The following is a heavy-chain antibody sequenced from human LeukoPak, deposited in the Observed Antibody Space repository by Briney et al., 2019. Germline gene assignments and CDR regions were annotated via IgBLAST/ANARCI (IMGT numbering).Heavy chain of an antibody. V-gene: IGHV1-3*01. D-gene: IGHD6-19*01. CDR2: INAGNGNT. Sequence: GASVKVSCKASGYTFTSYAMHWVRQAPGQRLEWMGWINAGNGNTKHSQKFQGRVTITRDTSASTAYMELSSLRSEDTAVYYCASNIAVAGTLLPFGYWGQGTLVTVSS. CDR3: ASNIAVAGTLLPFGY. J-gene: IGHJ4*02. CDR1: GYTFTSYA.